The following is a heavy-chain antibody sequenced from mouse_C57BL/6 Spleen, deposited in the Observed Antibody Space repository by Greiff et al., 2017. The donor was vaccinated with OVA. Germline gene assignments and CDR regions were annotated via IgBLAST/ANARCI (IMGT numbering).Heavy chain of an antibody. V-gene: IGHV5-17*01. J-gene: IGHJ4*01. CDR1: GFTFSDYG. CDR3: ARAGHYYAMDY. Sequence: EVQLQESGGGLVKPGGSLKLSCAASGFTFSDYGMHWVRQAPEKGLEWVAYISSGSSTIYYADTVKGRFTISRDNAKNTLFLQMTSLRSEDTAMYYCARAGHYYAMDYWGQGTSVTVSS. CDR2: ISSGSSTI.